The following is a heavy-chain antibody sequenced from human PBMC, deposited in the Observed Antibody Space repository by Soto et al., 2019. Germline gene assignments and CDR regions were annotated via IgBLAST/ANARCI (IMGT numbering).Heavy chain of an antibody. J-gene: IGHJ2*01. CDR3: ATFLGARDL. CDR1: GFTFSSFA. Sequence: ESGGGLVQPGGSLRVSCAASGFTFSSFAMSWVRQAPGKGLEWVSSIIGSGVSTDYADSVKGRFTISRDNSKNTLYLQMNSLRAEDTAVYYCATFLGARDLWGRGTLVTVSS. V-gene: IGHV3-23*01. CDR2: IIGSGVST. D-gene: IGHD3-16*01.